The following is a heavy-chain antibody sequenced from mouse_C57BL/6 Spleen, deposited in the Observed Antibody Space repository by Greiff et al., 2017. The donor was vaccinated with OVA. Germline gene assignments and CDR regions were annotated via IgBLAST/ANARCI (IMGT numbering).Heavy chain of an antibody. CDR3: ARGGLDSNHGGAMDY. Sequence: VQLQQPGAELVRPGSSVKLSCKASGYTFTRYWMHWVKQRPIQGLEWIGNIDPSDSETHYNQKFKDKATLTVAKSSSTAYMPLSRLTSEDSAVYYCARGGLDSNHGGAMDYWGQGTSVTVSS. CDR1: GYTFTRYW. CDR2: IDPSDSET. V-gene: IGHV1-52*01. D-gene: IGHD2-5*01. J-gene: IGHJ4*01.